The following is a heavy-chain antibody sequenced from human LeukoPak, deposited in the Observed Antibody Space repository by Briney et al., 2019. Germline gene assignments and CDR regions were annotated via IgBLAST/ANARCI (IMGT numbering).Heavy chain of an antibody. CDR1: GGSISNFY. D-gene: IGHD5-18*01. CDR3: ARRSSYGSYYFYGMDV. Sequence: SETLSLTCTVSGGSISNFYWSWIRQPPGKGLEWIGYIYYSGSTTYNPSLKSRVTISVDTSKNQFSLKLSSVTAADTAVYYCARRSSYGSYYFYGMDVWGQGTTVTVSS. CDR2: IYYSGST. J-gene: IGHJ6*02. V-gene: IGHV4-59*08.